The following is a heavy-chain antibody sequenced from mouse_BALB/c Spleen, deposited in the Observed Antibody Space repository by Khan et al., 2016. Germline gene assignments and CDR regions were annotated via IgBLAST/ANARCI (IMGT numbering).Heavy chain of an antibody. J-gene: IGHJ2*01. CDR3: ARGGGNYGYEY. CDR1: GYSITSGYS. Sequence: EVQLQESGPDLVKPSQSLSLTCTVTGYSITSGYSWHWIRQFPGNKLEWMGYIHNSGSTNYNPSLKSRISITRDTSTNPFFLQLNSVTTEDTATYDCARGGGNYGYEYWGQGTTLTASS. D-gene: IGHD1-2*01. V-gene: IGHV3-1*02. CDR2: IHNSGST.